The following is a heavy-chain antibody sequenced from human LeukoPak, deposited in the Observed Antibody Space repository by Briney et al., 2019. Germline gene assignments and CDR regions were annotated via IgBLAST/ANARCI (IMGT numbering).Heavy chain of an antibody. J-gene: IGHJ4*02. CDR2: ISSDGSST. CDR3: ARVGATPYLDY. Sequence: GGSLRLSCAASGFTFSSYWMHWVRQAPGKGLVWVSRISSDGSSTSYADSVKGRFTISRDNAKNTLYLQMNSLRAEDTAVYYCARVGATPYLDYWGQGTLVTVSS. CDR1: GFTFSSYW. V-gene: IGHV3-74*01. D-gene: IGHD1-26*01.